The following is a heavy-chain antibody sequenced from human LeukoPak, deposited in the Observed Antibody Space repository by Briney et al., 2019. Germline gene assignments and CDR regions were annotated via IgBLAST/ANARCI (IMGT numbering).Heavy chain of an antibody. J-gene: IGHJ6*03. CDR2: INDSGKI. V-gene: IGHV4-34*01. CDR1: GGSFSNYY. Sequence: SETLSLTCAVYGGSFSNYYWSWIRQTPGNGVEWIGEINDSGKINYNPALMSRVTVSVDTSKNKFSLRLTSVTATDTAVYYCARRWNYGRNYYIDVWGKGDTVSVSS. D-gene: IGHD1-7*01. CDR3: ARRWNYGRNYYIDV.